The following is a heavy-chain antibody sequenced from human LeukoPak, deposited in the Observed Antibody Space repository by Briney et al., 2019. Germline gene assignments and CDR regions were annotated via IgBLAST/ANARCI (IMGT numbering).Heavy chain of an antibody. Sequence: SETLSLTCAVYGGSFSGYYWSWIRQPPGKGLEWIGEINHSGSTNYNPSLKSRVTISVDTSKNQFSLKLSSVTAADTAVYYCVLYYYGPGSYYPNFDYWGQGTLVTVSS. V-gene: IGHV4-34*01. CDR3: VLYYYGPGSYYPNFDY. CDR2: INHSGST. CDR1: GGSFSGYY. J-gene: IGHJ4*02. D-gene: IGHD3-10*01.